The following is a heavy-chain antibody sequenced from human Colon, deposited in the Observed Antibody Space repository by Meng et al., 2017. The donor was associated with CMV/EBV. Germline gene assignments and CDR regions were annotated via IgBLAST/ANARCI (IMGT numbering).Heavy chain of an antibody. V-gene: IGHV1-2*02. CDR1: GYTFSDYH. CDR2: INSNSGAT. J-gene: IGHJ4*02. D-gene: IGHD1-26*01. CDR3: ARDPSGSRVPFDY. Sequence: VELVQSGAEVKKPGASLKVSCKTSGYTFSDYHIHWVRQAPGQGLEWMGWINSNSGATDYAQKFQGRFTMTRDTSITTVYMELSSLRSDDTAVYYCARDPSGSRVPFDYWGQGSLVTVSS.